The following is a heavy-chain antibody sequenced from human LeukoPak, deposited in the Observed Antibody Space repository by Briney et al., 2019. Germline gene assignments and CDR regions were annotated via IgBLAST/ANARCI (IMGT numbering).Heavy chain of an antibody. D-gene: IGHD3-10*01. CDR2: INHSGST. Sequence: SETLSLTCAVYGGSFSGYYWSWIRQPPGKGLEWIGEINHSGSTNYNPSLKSRVTISVDTSKNQFSLKLGSVTAADTAVYYCAVHGSGSPYNWFDPWGQGTLVTVSS. J-gene: IGHJ5*02. V-gene: IGHV4-34*01. CDR3: AVHGSGSPYNWFDP. CDR1: GGSFSGYY.